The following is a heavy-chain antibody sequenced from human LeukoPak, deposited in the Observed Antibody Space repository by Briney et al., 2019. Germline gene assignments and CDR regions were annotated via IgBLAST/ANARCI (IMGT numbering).Heavy chain of an antibody. V-gene: IGHV3-48*03. CDR1: GFTFSSYE. CDR2: ITSSGNTI. Sequence: PGGSLRLSCAASGFTFSSYEMNWVRQAPGKGLEWVSYITSSGNTIYYADSVKGRFTISRDNAKNSLYLQMNSLRAEDTAVYYCARLTTMTTTGGPFDYWAREPWSPSP. J-gene: IGHJ4*02. D-gene: IGHD4-17*01. CDR3: ARLTTMTTTGGPFDY.